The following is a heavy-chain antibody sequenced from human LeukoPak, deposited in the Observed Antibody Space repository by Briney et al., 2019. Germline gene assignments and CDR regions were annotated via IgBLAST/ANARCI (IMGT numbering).Heavy chain of an antibody. V-gene: IGHV1-18*01. CDR2: ISAYNGNT. CDR1: GYTFTSYG. CDR3: AREGSGSLYYYYYYGMDV. J-gene: IGHJ6*02. Sequence: GASVKVSCKASGYTFTSYGISWVRQAPGQGLEWMEWISAYNGNTNYAQKLQGRVTMTTDTSTSTAYMELRSLRSDDTAVYYCAREGSGSLYYYYYYGMDVWGQGTTVTVSS. D-gene: IGHD3-10*01.